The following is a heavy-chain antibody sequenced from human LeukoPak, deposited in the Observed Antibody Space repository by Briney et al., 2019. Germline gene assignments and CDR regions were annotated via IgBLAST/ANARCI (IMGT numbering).Heavy chain of an antibody. J-gene: IGHJ3*02. CDR3: AKPYLAAAGTVISAFDI. Sequence: GGSLRLSCAASGFTFSSYGMHWVRQAPGKGLEWVAVISYDGTNKYYADSVKGRFTISGDSSKNTLYLQMNSLRAEDTAVYYCAKPYLAAAGTVISAFDIWGQGTMVTVSS. CDR2: ISYDGTNK. CDR1: GFTFSSYG. D-gene: IGHD6-13*01. V-gene: IGHV3-30*18.